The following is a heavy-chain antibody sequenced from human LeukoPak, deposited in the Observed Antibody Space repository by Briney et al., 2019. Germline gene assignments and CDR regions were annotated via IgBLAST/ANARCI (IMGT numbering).Heavy chain of an antibody. CDR1: GFTFSSYG. CDR3: ATFLAVIAARDSLYFQH. D-gene: IGHD6-6*01. J-gene: IGHJ1*01. Sequence: GGSLRLSCAASGFTFSSYGMSWVRQAPGKGLEWVSAISGSGGTTYYADSVKGRFTISRDNSKNTLYLQMNSLRVEDTAVYYCATFLAVIAARDSLYFQHWGQGTLVSVSS. CDR2: ISGSGGTT. V-gene: IGHV3-23*01.